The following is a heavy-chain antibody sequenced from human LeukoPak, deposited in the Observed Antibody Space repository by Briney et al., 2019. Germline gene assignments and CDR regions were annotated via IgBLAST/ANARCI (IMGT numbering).Heavy chain of an antibody. J-gene: IGHJ4*02. CDR3: AKDNYGGIDF. CDR2: IHFDGSAQ. V-gene: IGHV3-30*02. Sequence: GGSLRLSCAASGFSFTYSAMHWVRQAPGRGLEWVACIHFDGSAQFYADSVNGRFTISKDSSKNTLYLQMSSLRPEDTAVYSYAKDNYGGIDFWGQGTLVTVSS. CDR1: GFSFTYSA. D-gene: IGHD4-23*01.